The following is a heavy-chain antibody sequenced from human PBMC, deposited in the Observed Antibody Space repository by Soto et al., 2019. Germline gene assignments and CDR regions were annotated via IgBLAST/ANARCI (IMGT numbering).Heavy chain of an antibody. CDR1: GYTFTDYY. J-gene: IGHJ4*02. Sequence: QVQLVQSGAEVKKPGASVKVSCKASGYTFTDYYMHWVRQAPGQGLEWRGIIDASGGSTTYAQKFXXRXXMTRDTSTSTVYIELSRLRSEDTAVYYCGRDTRGSGSGFDYWGQGTLVTVSP. D-gene: IGHD3-10*01. V-gene: IGHV1-46*03. CDR2: IDASGGST. CDR3: GRDTRGSGSGFDY.